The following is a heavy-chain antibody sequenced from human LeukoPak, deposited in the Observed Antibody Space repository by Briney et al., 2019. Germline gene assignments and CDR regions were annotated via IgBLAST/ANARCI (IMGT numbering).Heavy chain of an antibody. J-gene: IGHJ4*02. CDR3: AKDRGYSSGRDFDF. Sequence: GGSLRLSCAASGFTFSSYAMSWVRQAPGKGLEWVSVISASGDYTYYADSVKGRFTISRDNSKNALYLQMNSLRAEDTAVYYCAKDRGYSSGRDFDFWGQGTLVTVSS. D-gene: IGHD6-19*01. CDR2: ISASGDYT. CDR1: GFTFSSYA. V-gene: IGHV3-23*01.